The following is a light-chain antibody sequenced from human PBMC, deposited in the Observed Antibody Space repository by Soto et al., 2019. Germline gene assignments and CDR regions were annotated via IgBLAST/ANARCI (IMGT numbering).Light chain of an antibody. J-gene: IGKJ5*01. V-gene: IGKV1-39*01. CDR2: AAS. CDR3: QQSYGTPIT. CDR1: QSIRSY. Sequence: DIQMTHSPSSLSAAVGDRVIITSRASQSIRSYLNWYQQKPGKAPKLLIYAASSLQRWVPSMGRCRGAVPYFTLTISSLPPEDFETYYCQQSYGTPITFGQGTRLEIK.